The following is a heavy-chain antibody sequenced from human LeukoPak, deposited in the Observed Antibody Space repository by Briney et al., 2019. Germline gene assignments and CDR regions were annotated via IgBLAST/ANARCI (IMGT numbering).Heavy chain of an antibody. CDR1: GGFISSGYY. D-gene: IGHD1-26*01. CDR2: IYHSGST. V-gene: IGHV4-38-2*01. J-gene: IGHJ5*02. Sequence: SETLSLTCAVSGGFISSGYYWGWIRQPPGKGLEWIGSIYHSGSTYYNPSLKSRVILSVDTSKNQFSLKLISVTVADTAIYYCARGQGATVPQVGKNWFDPWGQGTRVTVSS. CDR3: ARGQGATVPQVGKNWFDP.